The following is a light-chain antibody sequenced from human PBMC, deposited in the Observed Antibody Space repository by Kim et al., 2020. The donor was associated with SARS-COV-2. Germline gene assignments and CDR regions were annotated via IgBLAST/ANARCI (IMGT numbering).Light chain of an antibody. CDR1: QSISNW. CDR2: DAS. Sequence: TQMTQSPSTLSASVGDRVIITCRASQSISNWLAWYQQKPGKAPKLLIYDASSLEAGVPSRFSGSGSGTEFTLTISSLQPDDFATYYCQRFETFGQGTKVDIK. J-gene: IGKJ1*01. V-gene: IGKV1-5*01. CDR3: QRFET.